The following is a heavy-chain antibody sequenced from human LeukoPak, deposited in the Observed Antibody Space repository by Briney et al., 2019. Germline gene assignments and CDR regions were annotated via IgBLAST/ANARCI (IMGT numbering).Heavy chain of an antibody. J-gene: IGHJ2*01. CDR2: VYYSGST. V-gene: IGHV4-59*01. D-gene: IGHD3-10*01. Sequence: PSETLALTCTVSGDSISSYYWSWIRQPPEKGLEWIDYVYYSGSTNYNPSLKSRVTISVDTSKTQFSLKMNSVTAADTAVYYCARLQRITMAGPDFWYFDLWGRGTLVTVSP. CDR3: ARLQRITMAGPDFWYFDL. CDR1: GDSISSYY.